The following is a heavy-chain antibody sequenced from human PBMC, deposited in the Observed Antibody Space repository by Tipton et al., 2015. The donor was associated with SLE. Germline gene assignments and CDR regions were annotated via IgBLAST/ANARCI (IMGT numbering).Heavy chain of an antibody. CDR3: ARAEDPRYYYGMDV. CDR1: GGSVSSGSYY. J-gene: IGHJ6*02. V-gene: IGHV4-61*10. CDR2: MSTSGST. Sequence: TLSLTCTVSGGSVSSGSYYWSWIRQTAGKGLEWIGYMSTSGSTNSKPSLKSRVTISVDTSKNQFSLKLSSVTAADTAVYYCARAEDPRYYYGMDVWGQGTTVTVSS.